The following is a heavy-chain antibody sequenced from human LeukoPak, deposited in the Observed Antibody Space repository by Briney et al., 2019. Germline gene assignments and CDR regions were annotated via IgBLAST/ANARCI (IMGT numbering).Heavy chain of an antibody. CDR3: ARCMYGGYVLPYDY. V-gene: IGHV3-21*06. CDR1: GFTFSTYS. D-gene: IGHD5-12*01. CDR2: ISSSTSYI. J-gene: IGHJ4*02. Sequence: GGSLRLSCAASGFTFSTYSMNWVRQAPGEGLEWVSSISSSTSYIYYADSVRGRFTISRDNAKNSLYLQMNSLRAEDTAVYYCARCMYGGYVLPYDYWGQGTLVTVSS.